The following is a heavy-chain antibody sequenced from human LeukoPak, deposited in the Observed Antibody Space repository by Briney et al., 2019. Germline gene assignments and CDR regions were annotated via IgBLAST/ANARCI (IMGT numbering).Heavy chain of an antibody. CDR3: ARGLLRGVVITYYYYYYMDV. V-gene: IGHV1-8*01. CDR2: MNPNSGNT. CDR1: GYTFTSYD. J-gene: IGHJ6*03. D-gene: IGHD3-22*01. Sequence: ASVKVSCKASGYTFTSYDINWVRQAPGQGLEWMGWMNPNSGNTGYAQKFQGRVTMTRNTSISTAYMELSSLRSEDTAVYYCARGLLRGVVITYYYYYYMDVWDKGTTVTVSS.